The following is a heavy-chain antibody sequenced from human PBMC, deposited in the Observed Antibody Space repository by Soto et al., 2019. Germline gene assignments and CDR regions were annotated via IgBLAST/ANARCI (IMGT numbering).Heavy chain of an antibody. Sequence: EVQLVESGGGLVQPGGSLRLSCAASGFTLSTYSMNWVRQAPGKGLEWVSDISSSGTTYYSDSVKGRFTISRDNAQNSLYLQIKNLGAEDAAVYFCARGGPYGSGHYDMDVWGQGTTVTVSS. V-gene: IGHV3-48*01. J-gene: IGHJ6*02. CDR2: ISSSGTT. CDR3: ARGGPYGSGHYDMDV. D-gene: IGHD3-10*01. CDR1: GFTLSTYS.